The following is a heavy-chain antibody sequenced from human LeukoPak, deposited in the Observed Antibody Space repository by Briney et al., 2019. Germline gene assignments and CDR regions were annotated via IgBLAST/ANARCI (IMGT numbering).Heavy chain of an antibody. CDR1: GGSVSSGIYY. CDR3: ARRHDTAMVSDL. Sequence: SETLSLTCTVSGGSVSSGIYYWSWIRQPPGKGLEWIGYIYYRGSTNYNPSLKSRVSISVDTSKNQFSLKLRSVTAADTAVYYCARRHDTAMVSDLWGRGTLVTDSS. D-gene: IGHD5-18*01. CDR2: IYYRGST. V-gene: IGHV4-61*01. J-gene: IGHJ2*01.